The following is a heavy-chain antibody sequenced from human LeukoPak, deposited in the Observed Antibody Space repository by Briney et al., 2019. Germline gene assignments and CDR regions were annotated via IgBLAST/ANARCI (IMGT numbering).Heavy chain of an antibody. D-gene: IGHD3-10*01. CDR3: ARGAPGDY. CDR2: IDTDGSAT. Sequence: PGGSLRLSCAASGFTFSSHWMHWVRQAPGKGLVWVSRIDTDGSATNYADSVKGRFTISRDNAKNSLYLQMNSLRAEDTAVYYCARGAPGDYWGQGTLVTVSS. J-gene: IGHJ4*02. CDR1: GFTFSSHW. V-gene: IGHV3-74*01.